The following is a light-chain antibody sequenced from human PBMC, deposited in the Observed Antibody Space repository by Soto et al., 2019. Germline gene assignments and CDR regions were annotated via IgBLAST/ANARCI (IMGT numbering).Light chain of an antibody. CDR1: SSDDGGYNY. CDR2: DVS. V-gene: IGLV2-14*01. Sequence: QSALTQPASVSGSPGQSITISCTGTSSDDGGYNYVSWYQQHPGKAPKLMIYDVSNRPSGVSNRFSGSKSGNTASLTISGLQAEDEADYYCSSYTSSSTSGVFGGGTKVTVL. J-gene: IGLJ2*01. CDR3: SSYTSSSTSGV.